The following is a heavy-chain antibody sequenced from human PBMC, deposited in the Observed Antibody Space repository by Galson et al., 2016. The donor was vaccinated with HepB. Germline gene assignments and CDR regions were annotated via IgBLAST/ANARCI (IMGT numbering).Heavy chain of an antibody. CDR3: AKLGMTYYYDSSASRGDAFDI. CDR2: IWYDGSDE. CDR1: GSTLSNYG. J-gene: IGHJ3*02. Sequence: SLRLSCAASGSTLSNYGMHWARQAPGKGLEWVAIIWYDGSDEYYGDSVKGRFTISRDNSKNTLYLQMDSLRAEDTAVYYCAKLGMTYYYDSSASRGDAFDIWGQGTMVTVSS. V-gene: IGHV3-33*06. D-gene: IGHD3-22*01.